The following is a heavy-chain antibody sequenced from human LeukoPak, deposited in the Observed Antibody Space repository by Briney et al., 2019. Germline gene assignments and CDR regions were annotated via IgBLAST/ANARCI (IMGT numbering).Heavy chain of an antibody. V-gene: IGHV1-8*03. CDR1: GYTFTSYD. D-gene: IGHD5-18*01. Sequence: ASVKVSCKASGYTFTSYDINWVRQATGQGLEWMGWMNPNSGNTGYAQKFQGRVTIARNTSISTAYMELSSLRSEDTAVYYCARGIDGGYSYGSDDAFDIWGQGTMVTVSS. CDR2: MNPNSGNT. CDR3: ARGIDGGYSYGSDDAFDI. J-gene: IGHJ3*02.